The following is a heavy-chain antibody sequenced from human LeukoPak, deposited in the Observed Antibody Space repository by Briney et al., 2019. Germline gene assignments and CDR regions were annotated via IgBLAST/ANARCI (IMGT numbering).Heavy chain of an antibody. CDR1: GFTFSSYG. J-gene: IGHJ2*01. D-gene: IGHD3-10*01. Sequence: GGSLRLSCAASGFTFSSYGMHWVRQAPGKGLERVAVISYDGSNKYYADSVKGRFTISRDNSKNTLYLQMNSLRAEDTAVYYCAKGTYYYGSTESTGSWYFDLWGRGTLVTVSS. CDR2: ISYDGSNK. CDR3: AKGTYYYGSTESTGSWYFDL. V-gene: IGHV3-30*18.